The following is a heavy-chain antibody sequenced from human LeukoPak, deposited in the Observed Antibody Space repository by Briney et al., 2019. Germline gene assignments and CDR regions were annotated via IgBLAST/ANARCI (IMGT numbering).Heavy chain of an antibody. V-gene: IGHV4-39*07. CDR2: INHSGST. CDR1: GGSISSGSYY. J-gene: IGHJ4*02. Sequence: SQTLSLTCTVSGGSISSGSYYWSWIRQPPGKGLEWIGEINHSGSTNYNPSLKSRVTISVDTTKNQFSLKLSSVTAADTAVYYCGTFVGGVIGYWGQGTLVTVSS. CDR3: GTFVGGVIGY. D-gene: IGHD3-16*02.